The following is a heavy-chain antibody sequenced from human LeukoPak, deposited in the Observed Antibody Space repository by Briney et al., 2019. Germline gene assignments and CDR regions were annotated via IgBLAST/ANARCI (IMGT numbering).Heavy chain of an antibody. CDR1: GFTSSSYA. CDR2: ISYDGSNK. Sequence: PGRSLRLSCAASGFTSSSYAMHWVRQAPGKGLEWVAVISYDGSNKYYADSVKGRFTISRDNSKNTLYLQMNSLRAEDTAVYYCARGVSSSYPPNYFDYWGQGTLVTVSS. V-gene: IGHV3-30*01. J-gene: IGHJ4*02. D-gene: IGHD6-6*01. CDR3: ARGVSSSYPPNYFDY.